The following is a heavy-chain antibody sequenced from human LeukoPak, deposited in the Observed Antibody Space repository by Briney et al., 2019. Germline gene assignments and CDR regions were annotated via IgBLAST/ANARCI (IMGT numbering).Heavy chain of an antibody. Sequence: GESLKISCKGSGYSFTSYWISWVRQMPGKGLEWMGRIDPSDSYTNYSPSFQGHVTISADKSISTAYLQWSSPKASDTAMYYCARLSISRQLVRYGMDVWGKGTTVTVSS. V-gene: IGHV5-10-1*01. CDR3: ARLSISRQLVRYGMDV. CDR2: IDPSDSYT. CDR1: GYSFTSYW. J-gene: IGHJ6*04. D-gene: IGHD6-13*01.